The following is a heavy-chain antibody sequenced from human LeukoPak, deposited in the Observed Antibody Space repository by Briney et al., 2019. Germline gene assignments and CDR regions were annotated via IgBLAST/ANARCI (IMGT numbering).Heavy chain of an antibody. CDR1: GFTFSSYA. CDR3: ASIAETYLQPKQYYQH. Sequence: GGSLRLSCAASGFTFSSYAMHWVRQAPGRGLEWVAIISYDATNKFYADSVKGRFTISRDNSKNTLYLQMNSLGAEDTAVYYCASIAETYLQPKQYYQHWGQGTLVTVSS. J-gene: IGHJ1*01. CDR2: ISYDATNK. D-gene: IGHD2/OR15-2a*01. V-gene: IGHV3-30*04.